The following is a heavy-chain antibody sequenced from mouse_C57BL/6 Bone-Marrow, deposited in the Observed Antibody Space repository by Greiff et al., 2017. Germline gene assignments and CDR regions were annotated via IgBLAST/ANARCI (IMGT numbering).Heavy chain of an antibody. CDR1: GYTFTSYG. CDR2: IYPRSGNT. Sequence: VKLQESGAELARPGASVKLSCKASGYTFTSYGISWVKQRTGQGLEWIGEIYPRSGNTYYNEKFKGKATLTADKSSSTAYMELRSLTSEDSAVYFGARAGVVHYGARFAYWGQGTLVTVSA. CDR3: ARAGVVHYGARFAY. V-gene: IGHV1-81*01. J-gene: IGHJ3*01. D-gene: IGHD1-1*01.